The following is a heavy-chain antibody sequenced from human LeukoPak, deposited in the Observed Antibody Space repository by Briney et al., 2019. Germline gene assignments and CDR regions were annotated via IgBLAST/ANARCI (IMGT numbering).Heavy chain of an antibody. CDR3: ARDRTYCGGDCLRGYYYYYYMDV. J-gene: IGHJ6*03. V-gene: IGHV3-48*03. CDR2: ISTDGSTI. Sequence: GGSLRLSCAASGFIFSSYEMNWVRQAPGKGLEWVSFISTDGSTIHYADSVKGRFTISRDNAKNSLYLQMNSLRAEDTAVYYCARDRTYCGGDCLRGYYYYYYMDVWGKGTTVTVSS. CDR1: GFIFSSYE. D-gene: IGHD2-21*02.